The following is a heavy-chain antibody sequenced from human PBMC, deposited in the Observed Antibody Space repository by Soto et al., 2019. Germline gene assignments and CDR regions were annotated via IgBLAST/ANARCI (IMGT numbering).Heavy chain of an antibody. Sequence: GGSLRLSCAASGFTFSSYAMHWVRQAPGKGLEWVAIISYDGSNKYYAHSVRGRFTISRDNSNNPLYLQMNRLRAEDTAVYYCARGLAGQRSAESFQHWGQGTLVTVSS. CDR1: GFTFSSYA. CDR3: ARGLAGQRSAESFQH. J-gene: IGHJ1*01. CDR2: ISYDGSNK. V-gene: IGHV3-30*04. D-gene: IGHD6-13*01.